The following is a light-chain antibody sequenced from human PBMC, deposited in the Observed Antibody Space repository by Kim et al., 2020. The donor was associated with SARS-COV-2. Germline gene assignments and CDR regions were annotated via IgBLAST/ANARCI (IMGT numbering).Light chain of an antibody. Sequence: ASVGDRATITCRASQGISNYLAWYQQKPGKVPHLLIYAASTLQSVVPSRFSVSGSGTDFTLTISSLQPEYVATYYCQKSYSAPWTFCQGTKVEIK. J-gene: IGKJ1*01. CDR3: QKSYSAPWT. CDR1: QGISNY. V-gene: IGKV1-27*01. CDR2: AAS.